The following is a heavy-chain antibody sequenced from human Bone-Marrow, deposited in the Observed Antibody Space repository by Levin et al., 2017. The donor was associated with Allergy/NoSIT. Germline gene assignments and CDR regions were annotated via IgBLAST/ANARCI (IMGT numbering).Heavy chain of an antibody. J-gene: IGHJ2*01. CDR3: ASGSPRYFDL. CDR2: TYYRSEWSF. CDR1: GDSVSSNSGA. Sequence: SETLSLTCAISGDSVSSNSGAWNWIRQSPSRGLEWLGRTYYRSEWSFDYAVSVKSRITINPDASKNEFSLQLTSMTPEDTAVYYCASGSPRYFDLWGRGSLVTVSS. D-gene: IGHD3-10*01. V-gene: IGHV6-1*01.